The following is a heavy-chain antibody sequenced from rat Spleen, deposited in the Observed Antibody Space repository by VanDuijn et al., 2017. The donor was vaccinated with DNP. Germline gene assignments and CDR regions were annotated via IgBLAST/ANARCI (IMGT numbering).Heavy chain of an antibody. CDR1: GFTFSNYY. CDR3: TTETLGY. CDR2: ISASGGST. J-gene: IGHJ2*01. V-gene: IGHV5-27*01. Sequence: EVQLVESGGGLVQPGRSMKLSCAASGFTFSNYYMAWVRQAPTKGLEWVASISASGGSTYYRDSVKGRFTISRDNAKSTLYLQMDSLRSEDTATYYCTTETLGYWGQGVMVTVSS.